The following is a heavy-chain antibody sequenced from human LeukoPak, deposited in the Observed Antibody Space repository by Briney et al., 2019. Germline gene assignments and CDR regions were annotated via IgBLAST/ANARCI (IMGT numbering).Heavy chain of an antibody. CDR1: GFTFSFYA. CDR3: ARTDTAMVFDY. J-gene: IGHJ4*02. D-gene: IGHD5-18*01. V-gene: IGHV3-30*04. Sequence: GALILSCAASGFTFSFYAMHWVRQAPGKGLEWVAVMSYDGSNKYCADSVKGRFTISRDNSKNTLYLQMNSLRAEDTAVYYCARTDTAMVFDYWGQGTLVTVSS. CDR2: MSYDGSNK.